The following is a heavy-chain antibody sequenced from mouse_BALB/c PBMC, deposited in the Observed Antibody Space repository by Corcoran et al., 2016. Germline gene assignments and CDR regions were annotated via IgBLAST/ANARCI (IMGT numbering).Heavy chain of an antibody. Sequence: EIQLQQTGPELVKPGASVKISCKASGYSFTDYIMLWVKQSHGKSLEWIGNINPYYGSTSYNLKFKGKATLTVDKSSSTAYMQLNSLTSEDSAVYYCARGPYYGNYLDYWGQGTTLTVSS. CDR3: ARGPYYGNYLDY. CDR2: INPYYGST. D-gene: IGHD2-10*01. V-gene: IGHV1-39*01. J-gene: IGHJ2*01. CDR1: GYSFTDYI.